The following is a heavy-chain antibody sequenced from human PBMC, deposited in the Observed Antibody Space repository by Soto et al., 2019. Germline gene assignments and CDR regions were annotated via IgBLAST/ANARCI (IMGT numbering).Heavy chain of an antibody. Sequence: PSETLSLTCTVSGGSISSGGYYWSWIRQHPGKGLEWIGYIYYSGSTYYNPSLKSRVTISVDTSKNQFSLKLSSVTAADTAVYYCARDTIGYCSGGSCYTGRYWFDPWGQGTLVTVSS. CDR3: ARDTIGYCSGGSCYTGRYWFDP. J-gene: IGHJ5*02. V-gene: IGHV4-31*03. D-gene: IGHD2-15*01. CDR2: IYYSGST. CDR1: GGSISSGGYY.